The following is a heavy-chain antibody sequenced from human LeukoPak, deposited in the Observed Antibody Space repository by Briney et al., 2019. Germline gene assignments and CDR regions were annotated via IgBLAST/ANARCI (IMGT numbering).Heavy chain of an antibody. CDR2: IRYDGSNK. CDR1: AFTFSNYD. V-gene: IGHV3-30*02. D-gene: IGHD4-11*01. Sequence: PGGSLRLSCTASAFTFSNYDMHSVRQAPGKGLEWVAFIRYDGSNKSYADSVKGRFTISRDNSKNTLYLQVSSLRAEDTAVYYCAREGMTTLPYYFDYWGQGTLVTVSS. CDR3: AREGMTTLPYYFDY. J-gene: IGHJ4*02.